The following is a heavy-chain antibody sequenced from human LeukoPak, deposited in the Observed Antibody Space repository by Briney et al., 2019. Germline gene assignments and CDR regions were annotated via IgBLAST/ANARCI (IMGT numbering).Heavy chain of an antibody. CDR1: GGTFSSYA. CDR3: ARDGGSMTTVTTDAFDI. J-gene: IGHJ3*02. CDR2: IIPIFGTA. Sequence: SVKVSCTASGGTFSSYAISWVRQAPGQGLEWMGGIIPIFGTANYAQKFQGRVTITTDESTSTAYMELSSLRSEDTAVYYCARDGGSMTTVTTDAFDIWGQGTMVTVSS. V-gene: IGHV1-69*05. D-gene: IGHD4-11*01.